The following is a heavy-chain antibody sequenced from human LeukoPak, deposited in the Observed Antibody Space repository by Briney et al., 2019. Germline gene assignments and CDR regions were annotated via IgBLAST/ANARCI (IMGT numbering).Heavy chain of an antibody. CDR1: GFTFSSYA. CDR3: ARRLYSSSSWYYMDV. V-gene: IGHV3-30*04. J-gene: IGHJ6*03. Sequence: GGSLRLSCAASGFTFSSYAMHWVRQAPGKGLEWVAVISYDGSNKYYADSVKGRFTISRDNSKNTLYLQMNSLRAEDTAVYYCARRLYSSSSWYYMDVWGKGTTVTVSS. CDR2: ISYDGSNK. D-gene: IGHD6-6*01.